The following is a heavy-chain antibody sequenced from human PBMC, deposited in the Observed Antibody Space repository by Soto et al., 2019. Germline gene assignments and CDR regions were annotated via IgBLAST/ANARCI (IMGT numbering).Heavy chain of an antibody. CDR2: MYFGGSF. V-gene: IGHV4-59*02. D-gene: IGHD3-22*01. CDR1: GASVSHGY. CDR3: ARSYYDSTGFAVDL. J-gene: IGHJ5*02. Sequence: QMQLQASGPGLVKPSETLSLTYNVSGASVSHGYWSWIRQPPGKGLEWIGFMYFGGSFNYNPSLTSRPTISVETSKNQFSMKLTSVTASDTAVYYCARSYYDSTGFAVDLWGQGTLVTVSS.